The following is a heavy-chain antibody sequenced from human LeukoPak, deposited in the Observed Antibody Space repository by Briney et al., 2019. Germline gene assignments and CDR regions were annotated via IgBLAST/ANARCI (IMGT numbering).Heavy chain of an antibody. V-gene: IGHV3-21*01. Sequence: GGSLRLSCAASGLTLSSYSMNSVRQAPGKGLEWVSPISSGSTYIYYADSVKGRFTISRDNAKNSLYLQMNGLRAEDTAVYYCARGRTSGGMTTDIDYWGQGTLVTVSS. D-gene: IGHD4-11*01. CDR1: GLTLSSYS. J-gene: IGHJ4*02. CDR2: ISSGSTYI. CDR3: ARGRTSGGMTTDIDY.